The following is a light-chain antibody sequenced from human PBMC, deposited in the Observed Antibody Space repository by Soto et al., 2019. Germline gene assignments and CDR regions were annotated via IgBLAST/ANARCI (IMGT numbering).Light chain of an antibody. V-gene: IGLV2-8*01. J-gene: IGLJ2*01. CDR2: EVS. CDR3: SSYAGSNNFGV. Sequence: QSALTQPPSASGSPGQSVTISCTGTSSDVGGYNYVSWYQQHPGKAPKLMIYEVSKRPSGVPDRFSGSKSGNTASLTVSGLQAEDEADYYCSSYAGSNNFGVFGGGTKATVL. CDR1: SSDVGGYNY.